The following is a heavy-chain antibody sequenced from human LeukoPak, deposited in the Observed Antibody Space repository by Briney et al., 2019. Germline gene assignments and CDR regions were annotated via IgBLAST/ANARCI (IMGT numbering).Heavy chain of an antibody. V-gene: IGHV1-8*03. Sequence: WASVKVSCKASGYTFTSYDINWVRQATGQGLEWMGWMNPNSGNTGYAQKFQGRVTITRNTSISTAYMELSSLRSEDTAVYYCARDGRAAAFDYWGQGTLVTVSS. CDR2: MNPNSGNT. J-gene: IGHJ4*02. CDR3: ARDGRAAAFDY. D-gene: IGHD6-13*01. CDR1: GYTFTSYD.